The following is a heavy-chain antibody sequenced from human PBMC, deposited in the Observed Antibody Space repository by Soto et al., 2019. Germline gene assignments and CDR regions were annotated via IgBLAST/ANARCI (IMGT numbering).Heavy chain of an antibody. V-gene: IGHV1-69*13. D-gene: IGHD3-10*01. J-gene: IGHJ5*02. CDR2: IIPIFGTA. CDR1: GGTFSSYA. CDR3: ARDAPPNPAHYYGSGSPDNWFDP. Sequence: SVKVSCKASGGTFSSYAISWVRQAPGQGLEWMGGIIPIFGTANYAQKFQGRVTITADESTSTAYMELSSLRSEDTAVYYCARDAPPNPAHYYGSGSPDNWFDPWGQGTLVTVSS.